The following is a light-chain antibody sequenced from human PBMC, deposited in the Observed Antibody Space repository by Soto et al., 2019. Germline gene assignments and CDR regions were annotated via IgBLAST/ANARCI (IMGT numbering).Light chain of an antibody. Sequence: QSALTQPPSASGSPGQSVTISCTGTRSDVGDYNYVSWYQQHPGKAPKLIIYEVNKRPSGVPDRSSGSKCGNTASLSVSGLQADDEADYYCSSYAGSNNLEVFGGGTKLTVL. CDR1: RSDVGDYNY. CDR2: EVN. J-gene: IGLJ2*01. CDR3: SSYAGSNNLEV. V-gene: IGLV2-8*01.